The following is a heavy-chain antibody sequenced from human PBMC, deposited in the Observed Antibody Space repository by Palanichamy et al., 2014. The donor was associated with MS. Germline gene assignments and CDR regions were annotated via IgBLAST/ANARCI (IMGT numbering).Heavy chain of an antibody. Sequence: QVQLVQSGAEVKKPGSSVKVSCKASGGTFSSYAISWVRQAPGQGLEWMGRIIPILGIANYAQKFQGRVTITADKSTSTAYMELSSLRSEDTAVYYCARVVVVPAAVYYFDYWGQGTLVTVSS. J-gene: IGHJ4*02. D-gene: IGHD2-2*01. CDR1: GGTFSSYA. CDR3: ARVVVVPAAVYYFDY. V-gene: IGHV1-69*04. CDR2: IIPILGIA.